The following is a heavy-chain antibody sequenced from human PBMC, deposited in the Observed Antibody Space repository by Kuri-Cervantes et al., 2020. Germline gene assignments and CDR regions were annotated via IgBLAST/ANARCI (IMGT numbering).Heavy chain of an antibody. V-gene: IGHV3-7*02. CDR3: AKGHLRHCSSTSCPDAFDI. J-gene: IGHJ3*02. Sequence: GESLKISCAASGFTFSDNWLSWVRQAPGKGLEWVANINQDGSEKYYVDSVKGRFTISRDNAKSSLYLQMNSLRAEDTAVYYCAKGHLRHCSSTSCPDAFDIWGQGTMVTVSS. CDR2: INQDGSEK. CDR1: GFTFSDNW. D-gene: IGHD2-2*01.